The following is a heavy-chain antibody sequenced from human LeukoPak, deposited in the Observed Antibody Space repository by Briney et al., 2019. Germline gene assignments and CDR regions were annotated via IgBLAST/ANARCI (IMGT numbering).Heavy chain of an antibody. J-gene: IGHJ4*02. V-gene: IGHV1-69*05. Sequence: GSSVKVSCKASGGTFRSYSISCVRQAPGQGLECMGRIIPIFGTANYAQKFQGRVTITTDESTSTAYMELSRLRSEDTAVYSCARELYGTGRQPADYWGQGTLVSVSS. CDR1: GGTFRSYS. D-gene: IGHD3-10*01. CDR3: ARELYGTGRQPADY. CDR2: IIPIFGTA.